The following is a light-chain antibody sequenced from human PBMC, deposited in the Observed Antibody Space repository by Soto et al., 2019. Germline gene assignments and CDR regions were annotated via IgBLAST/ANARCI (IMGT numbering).Light chain of an antibody. V-gene: IGKV1-39*01. CDR1: QSISAY. CDR3: QQSDRSPIT. J-gene: IGKJ5*01. Sequence: DIQMTQSPSSLSASVGDRVTITCRASQSISAYLNWYQQKLGKAPKLLIYGASSLQSGVPSRFSGSGSGTDFSLTISSLQPEDFATYYCQQSDRSPITFGQGKRLEIK. CDR2: GAS.